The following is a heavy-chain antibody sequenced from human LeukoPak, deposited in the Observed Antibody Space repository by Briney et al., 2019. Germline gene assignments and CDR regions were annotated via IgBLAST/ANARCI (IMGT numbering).Heavy chain of an antibody. D-gene: IGHD2-2*01. CDR1: GYTFSGYY. J-gene: IGHJ4*02. CDR2: INANSGGV. V-gene: IGHV1-2*02. CDR3: ARVVVVPAVYFDH. Sequence: ASVKVSCNASGYTFSGYYMHWVRQAPGQGHEWMGWINANSGGVHYAQKFQGRVTMTRDTSTSTAYMELSRLKSDDTAVYYCARVVVVPAVYFDHWGQGALVTVSS.